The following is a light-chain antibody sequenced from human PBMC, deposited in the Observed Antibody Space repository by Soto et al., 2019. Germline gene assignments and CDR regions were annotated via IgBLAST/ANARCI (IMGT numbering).Light chain of an antibody. CDR3: CSYGGRTTFRV. J-gene: IGLJ3*02. Sequence: QCALTQPRSVSGSPGQSITISCTGTSSDFGDSNFVSWYRQHPGKAPKLLIYDADKRPSGVPDRLSGSKSGKTASLTISGLQAEDEADYYCCSYGGRTTFRVFGGGTKLTVL. CDR1: SSDFGDSNF. CDR2: DAD. V-gene: IGLV2-11*01.